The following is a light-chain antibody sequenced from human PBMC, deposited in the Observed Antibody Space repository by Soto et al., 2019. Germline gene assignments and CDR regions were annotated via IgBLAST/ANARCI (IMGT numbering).Light chain of an antibody. V-gene: IGKV3-20*01. CDR3: LQFDNSPLYT. CDR2: GAS. J-gene: IGKJ2*01. CDR1: QSVSSSS. Sequence: EIVLTQSPGTLSLSPGERATLSCRASQSVSSSSLAWYQHKPGQAPRLLIYGASSRATGIPDRFSGSGSGTDFSLTISRLQPEDFAVYYCLQFDNSPLYTFGQGTQLAIK.